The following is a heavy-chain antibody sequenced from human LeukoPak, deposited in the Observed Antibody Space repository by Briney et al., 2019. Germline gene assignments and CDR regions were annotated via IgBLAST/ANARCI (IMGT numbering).Heavy chain of an antibody. Sequence: GGSLRLSCAASGFTFSSYAMHWVRQAPGKGLEWVAVISYDGSNKYYADSAKGRFTISRDNSKNTLYLQMNSLRAEDTAVYYCARDGTVTTFDYWGQGTLVTVSS. CDR1: GFTFSSYA. CDR3: ARDGTVTTFDY. CDR2: ISYDGSNK. V-gene: IGHV3-30-3*01. J-gene: IGHJ4*02. D-gene: IGHD4-17*01.